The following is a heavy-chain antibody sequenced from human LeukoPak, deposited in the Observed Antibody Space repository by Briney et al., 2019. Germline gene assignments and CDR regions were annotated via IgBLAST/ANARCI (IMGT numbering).Heavy chain of an antibody. J-gene: IGHJ4*02. CDR3: AKLGVASIRDS. D-gene: IGHD5-12*01. Sequence: GGSLRLSCAASGFTFSNYAMTWVRQAPGKGLEWVAAISGSGDNTYYADSVKGRFTISRDNSENTSYLQLNSLRAEDTAIYYCAKLGVASIRDSWGQGTLVTVSS. V-gene: IGHV3-23*01. CDR1: GFTFSNYA. CDR2: ISGSGDNT.